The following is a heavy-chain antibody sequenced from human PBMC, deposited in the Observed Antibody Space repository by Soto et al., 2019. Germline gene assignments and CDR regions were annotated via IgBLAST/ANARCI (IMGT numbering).Heavy chain of an antibody. CDR3: ARGGVDTVTFDY. J-gene: IGHJ4*02. D-gene: IGHD5-18*01. CDR2: IIPIFGTS. CDR1: GGSLSNYL. V-gene: IGHV1-69*01. Sequence: QVQLVQSGTEVKKPGSSVQVSCKASGGSLSNYLITWVRQAPGQGLEWMGEIIPIFGTSNSAQRFQARVTITAVESTSTVYMELSNLRSEDTAVYYCARGGVDTVTFDYWGQGTLVTVSS.